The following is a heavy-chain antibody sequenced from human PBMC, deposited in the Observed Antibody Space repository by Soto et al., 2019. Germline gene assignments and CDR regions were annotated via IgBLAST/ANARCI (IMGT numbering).Heavy chain of an antibody. D-gene: IGHD2-15*01. V-gene: IGHV1-24*01. CDR2: FDPEDGET. CDR3: ATGYCSGGSCFDAFDI. CDR1: GYTLTELS. J-gene: IGHJ3*02. Sequence: ASVKVSCEVSGYTLTELSMHWVRQAPGKGLEWMGGFDPEDGETIYAQKFQGRVTMTEDTSTDTAYMELSSLRSEDTAVYYCATGYCSGGSCFDAFDIWGQGTMVTVSS.